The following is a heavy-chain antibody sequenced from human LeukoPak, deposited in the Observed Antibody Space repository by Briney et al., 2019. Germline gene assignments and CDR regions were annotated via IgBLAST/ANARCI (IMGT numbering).Heavy chain of an antibody. CDR3: ARDTAYCGGDCYFSYYYYYYMDV. D-gene: IGHD2-21*02. Sequence: VKVSCKASGGTFSSYAISWVRQAPGQGLEWMGGITPIFGTANYAQKFQGRVTITADESTSTAYMELSSLRSEDTAVYYCARDTAYCGGDCYFSYYYYYYMDVWGKGTTVTVSS. V-gene: IGHV1-69*13. J-gene: IGHJ6*03. CDR1: GGTFSSYA. CDR2: ITPIFGTA.